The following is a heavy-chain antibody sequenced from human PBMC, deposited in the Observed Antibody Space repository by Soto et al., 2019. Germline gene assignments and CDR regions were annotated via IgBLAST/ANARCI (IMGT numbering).Heavy chain of an antibody. CDR2: ISAYNGNT. J-gene: IGHJ5*02. CDR1: GYTFNSYG. D-gene: IGHD6-19*01. Sequence: KSPASVKVSCKASGYTFNSYGISWVRQAPGQGLEWMGWISAYNGNTNYRQKLQGRVTMTTDTSTSTAYMELRSLRSDDTAVYYGARVKGSGWLNWFDPWGQGTPVTVSS. V-gene: IGHV1-18*01. CDR3: ARVKGSGWLNWFDP.